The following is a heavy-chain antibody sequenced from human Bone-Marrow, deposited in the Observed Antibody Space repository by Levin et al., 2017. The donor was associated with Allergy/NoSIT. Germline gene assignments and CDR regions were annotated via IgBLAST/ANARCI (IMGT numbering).Heavy chain of an antibody. J-gene: IGHJ4*02. CDR1: GFTFSTYG. CDR3: AKDRGNSDLSYYFDY. Sequence: GGSLRLSCAASGFTFSTYGIHWVRQAPGKGLEWVAVISYDGSNKYYADSVKGRFTISRDNSKNTLYLQMNSLRPEDTAVYYCAKDRGNSDLSYYFDYWGQGTLVTVSS. V-gene: IGHV3-30*18. CDR2: ISYDGSNK. D-gene: IGHD1-1*01.